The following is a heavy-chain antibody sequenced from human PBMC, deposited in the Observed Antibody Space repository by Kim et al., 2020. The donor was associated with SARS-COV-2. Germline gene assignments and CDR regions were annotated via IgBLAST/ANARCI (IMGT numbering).Heavy chain of an antibody. V-gene: IGHV3-21*01. Sequence: GGSLRLSCAASGFTFSSYSMNWVRQAPGKGLEWVSSISSSSSYIYYADSVKGRFTISRDNAKNSLYLQMNSLRAEDTAVYYCAKDRLEELGGVWSGYSAHDYWGQGTLVTVSS. J-gene: IGHJ4*02. CDR1: GFTFSSYS. CDR2: ISSSSSYI. CDR3: AKDRLEELGGVWSGYSAHDY. D-gene: IGHD3-3*01.